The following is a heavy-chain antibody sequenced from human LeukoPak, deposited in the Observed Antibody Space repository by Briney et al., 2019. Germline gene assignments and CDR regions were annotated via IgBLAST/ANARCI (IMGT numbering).Heavy chain of an antibody. J-gene: IGHJ3*02. Sequence: ASVKVSCKASGYTFTGYYMHWVRLAPGQGLEWMGWINPNSGGTNYAQKFQGRVTMTRDTSISTAYMELSRLRSDDTAVYYCARPYNWNDHAFDIWGQGTMVTVSS. CDR3: ARPYNWNDHAFDI. CDR2: INPNSGGT. D-gene: IGHD1-1*01. CDR1: GYTFTGYY. V-gene: IGHV1-2*02.